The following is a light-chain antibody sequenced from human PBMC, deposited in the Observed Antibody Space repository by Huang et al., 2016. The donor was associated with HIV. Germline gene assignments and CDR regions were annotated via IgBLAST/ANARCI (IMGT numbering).Light chain of an antibody. CDR2: AAS. Sequence: DIQMAQSPSSLSASVGDRLTITCRASQDINNYLAWYQQKPGKVPKLLIYAASTLQSGVPSRFSGSGSGTHFTLTISSLQPEDVATYYCQKYNSAPPTFGQGTKVEIK. V-gene: IGKV1-27*01. J-gene: IGKJ1*01. CDR3: QKYNSAPPT. CDR1: QDINNY.